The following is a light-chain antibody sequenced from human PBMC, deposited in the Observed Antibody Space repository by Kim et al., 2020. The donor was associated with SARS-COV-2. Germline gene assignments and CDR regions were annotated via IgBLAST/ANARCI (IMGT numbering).Light chain of an antibody. CDR2: ESN. CDR1: SGGIGSNY. Sequence: GKTVTISCTRSSGGIGSNYVQWYQQRPGSGPTTVIYESNQRPSGVPDRFSGSIDTSSNSASLTISGLKTEDEADYYCQSYDSTSHVFGGGTKVTVL. CDR3: QSYDSTSHV. J-gene: IGLJ3*02. V-gene: IGLV6-57*03.